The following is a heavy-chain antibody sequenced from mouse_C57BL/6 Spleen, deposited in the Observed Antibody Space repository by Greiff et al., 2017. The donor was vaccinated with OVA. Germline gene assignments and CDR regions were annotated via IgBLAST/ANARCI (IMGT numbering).Heavy chain of an antibody. V-gene: IGHV1-26*01. D-gene: IGHD1-1*01. CDR1: GYTFTDYY. CDR3: ARSDYYVWYFDV. J-gene: IGHJ1*03. CDR2: INPNNGGT. Sequence: EVQLQQSGPELVKPGASVKISCKASGYTFTDYYMNWVKQSHGKSLEWIGDINPNNGGTSYNQKFKGKATLTVDKSSSTAYMELRSLTSEDSAVYYCARSDYYVWYFDVWGTGTTVTVSS.